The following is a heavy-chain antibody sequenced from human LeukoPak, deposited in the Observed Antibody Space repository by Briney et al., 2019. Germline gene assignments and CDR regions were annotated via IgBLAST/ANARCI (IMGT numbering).Heavy chain of an antibody. V-gene: IGHV3-33*06. D-gene: IGHD7-27*01. Sequence: GALRLPCCGSRFNLLCYGLHWVRPGPRKGLEGVAGIWYDGSNKYYADSVKGRFTISRDNSKNTLYLQMNSLRAEDTAVYYCAKDGRTGGDHYYYYYMDVWGKGTTVTVSS. J-gene: IGHJ6*03. CDR1: RFNLLCYG. CDR2: IWYDGSNK. CDR3: AKDGRTGGDHYYYYYMDV.